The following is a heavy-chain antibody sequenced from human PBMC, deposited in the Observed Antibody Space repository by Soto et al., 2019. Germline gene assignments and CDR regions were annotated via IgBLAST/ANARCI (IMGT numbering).Heavy chain of an antibody. J-gene: IGHJ1*01. CDR1: GFTFTNAW. D-gene: IGHD4-17*01. V-gene: IGHV3-15*01. CDR3: TTARGTYGAEYFQH. Sequence: LRLSCAASGFTFTNAWMSWVRQAPGKGLEWVGRIKSKTDGGTTDYAAPVKGRFTISRDDSKNTLYLQMNSLKTEDTAVYYCTTARGTYGAEYFQHWGQGTLVTVSS. CDR2: IKSKTDGGTT.